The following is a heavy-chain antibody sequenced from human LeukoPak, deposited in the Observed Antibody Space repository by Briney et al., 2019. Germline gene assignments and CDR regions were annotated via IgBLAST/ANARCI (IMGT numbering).Heavy chain of an antibody. Sequence: PSETLSLTCAVYGGSFSGYYWNWIRQPPGKGLEWIGESSHGGNTKYNPSLKSRVTISVDTSKNQFSLKLSSVTAADTAVYYCARTGNNFKDTCDSWGQGTLVTVSS. CDR1: GGSFSGYY. CDR2: SSHGGNT. J-gene: IGHJ4*02. V-gene: IGHV4-34*01. D-gene: IGHD1-20*01. CDR3: ARTGNNFKDTCDS.